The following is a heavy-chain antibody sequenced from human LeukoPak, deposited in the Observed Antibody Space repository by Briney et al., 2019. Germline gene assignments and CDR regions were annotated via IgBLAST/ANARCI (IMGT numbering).Heavy chain of an antibody. CDR1: GYSISSGYY. J-gene: IGHJ6*03. D-gene: IGHD3-16*01. V-gene: IGHV4-38-2*02. CDR2: IYHSGST. Sequence: SETLSLTCTVSGYSISSGYYWGWIRQPPGKGLEWIGSIYHSGSTYYNPSLKSRVTISEDTSKNQFSLKLSSVTAADTAVYYCARDLYVYMDVWGKGTTVTVSS. CDR3: ARDLYVYMDV.